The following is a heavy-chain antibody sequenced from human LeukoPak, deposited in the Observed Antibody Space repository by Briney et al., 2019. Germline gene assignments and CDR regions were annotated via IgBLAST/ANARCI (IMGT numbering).Heavy chain of an antibody. CDR1: GFTFSNYW. Sequence: PGGSLRLSCAASGFTFSNYWMHWVRQAPGKGLVWVSRINTDGTGTSYADSVKGRFTISRDNAKNTLYLQMNSLRVEDTAVYYCARHSTSIFGVVMEDYWGQGTLVTVSS. D-gene: IGHD3-3*01. V-gene: IGHV3-74*01. J-gene: IGHJ4*02. CDR3: ARHSTSIFGVVMEDY. CDR2: INTDGTGT.